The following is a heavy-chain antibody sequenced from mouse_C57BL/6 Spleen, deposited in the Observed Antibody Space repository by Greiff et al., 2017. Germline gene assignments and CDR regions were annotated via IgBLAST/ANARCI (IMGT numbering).Heavy chain of an antibody. CDR3: ARPWDWYFDV. D-gene: IGHD4-1*01. CDR2: ISSGGSYT. V-gene: IGHV5-6*01. Sequence: EVKLVESGGDLVKPGGSLKLSCAASGFTFSSYGMSWVRQTPDKRLEWVATISSGGSYTYYPDSVKGRFTISRDNAKHALYLQMGSLKSEDTAMYYWARPWDWYFDVWGTGTTVTGSS. J-gene: IGHJ1*03. CDR1: GFTFSSYG.